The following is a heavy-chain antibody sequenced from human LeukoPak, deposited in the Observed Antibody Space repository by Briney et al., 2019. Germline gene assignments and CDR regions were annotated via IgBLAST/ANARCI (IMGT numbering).Heavy chain of an antibody. CDR3: ARDVKLLWFGEGNNNYYYYMDV. D-gene: IGHD3-10*01. CDR2: INPNSGGT. J-gene: IGHJ6*03. Sequence: ASVKVSCKASGYTFTGYYMHWVRQAPGQGLEWMGWINPNSGGTNYAQKFQGRVTMTRDTSISTAYMELSRLRSDDTAVYYCARDVKLLWFGEGNNNYYYYMDVWGQGTTVTVSS. V-gene: IGHV1-2*02. CDR1: GYTFTGYY.